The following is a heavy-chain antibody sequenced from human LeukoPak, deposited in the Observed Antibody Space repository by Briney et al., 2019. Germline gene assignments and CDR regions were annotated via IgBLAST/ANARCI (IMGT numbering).Heavy chain of an antibody. CDR1: GGSFSGYY. J-gene: IGHJ4*02. CDR2: INHSGST. Sequence: KTSETLSLTCAVYGGSFSGYYWSWIRQPPGKGLEWIGEINHSGSTNYNPSLKSRVTISVDTSKNQFSLKLSSVTAADTAVYYCARVSSGATTVDYWGQGTLVTASS. D-gene: IGHD1-26*01. V-gene: IGHV4-34*01. CDR3: ARVSSGATTVDY.